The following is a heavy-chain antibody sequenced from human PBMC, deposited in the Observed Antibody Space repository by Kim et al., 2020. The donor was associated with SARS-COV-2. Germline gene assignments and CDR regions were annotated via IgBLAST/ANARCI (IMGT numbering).Heavy chain of an antibody. D-gene: IGHD3-22*01. Sequence: SRVTISVDTSKNQFSLKLGSVTAADTAVYYCARPLYYYDSSGYPPNAFDIWGQGTMVTVSS. CDR3: ARPLYYYDSSGYPPNAFDI. J-gene: IGHJ3*02. V-gene: IGHV4-39*01.